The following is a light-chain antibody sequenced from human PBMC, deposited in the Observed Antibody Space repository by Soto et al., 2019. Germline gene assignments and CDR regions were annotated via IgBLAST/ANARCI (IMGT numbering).Light chain of an antibody. CDR2: GAS. CDR3: QQYRSWPRT. V-gene: IGKV3D-15*01. Sequence: ETLMTQSPATLSVSPGERATLSCRASLSVSSNLAWYQQKPGQAPRLLIYGASSRATGIPARFSGSGSETEFTLTISSLRPEDFAVYYCQQYRSWPRTFGQGTKVDIK. J-gene: IGKJ1*01. CDR1: LSVSSN.